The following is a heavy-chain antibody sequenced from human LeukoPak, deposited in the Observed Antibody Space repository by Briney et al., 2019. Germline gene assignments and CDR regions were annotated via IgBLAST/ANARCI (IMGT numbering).Heavy chain of an antibody. D-gene: IGHD7-27*01. CDR3: ARGWGSHLN. CDR2: INHSGST. CDR1: GGSFSGYH. Sequence: SETLSLTCAVYGGSFSGYHWSWIRQPPGKGLEWIGEINHSGSTNYNPSLKSRVTISVDTSKNQFSLKLSSVTAADTAVYYCARGWGSHLNWGQGTLVTVSS. V-gene: IGHV4-34*01. J-gene: IGHJ4*02.